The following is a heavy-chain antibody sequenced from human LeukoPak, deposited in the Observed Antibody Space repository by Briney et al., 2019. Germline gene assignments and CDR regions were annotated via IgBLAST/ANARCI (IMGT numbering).Heavy chain of an antibody. V-gene: IGHV1-2*02. CDR1: GYTFTGYY. J-gene: IGHJ4*02. Sequence: ASVKVSCKASGYTFTGYYMHWVRQAPGQGLEWMGWINPNSGGTNYAQKFQGRVTMTRDTSISTAYMELSRLRSDDTAVYYCARDYSGSYYRTGGAFFDYWGQGTLVTVSS. CDR3: ARDYSGSYYRTGGAFFDY. D-gene: IGHD1-26*01. CDR2: INPNSGGT.